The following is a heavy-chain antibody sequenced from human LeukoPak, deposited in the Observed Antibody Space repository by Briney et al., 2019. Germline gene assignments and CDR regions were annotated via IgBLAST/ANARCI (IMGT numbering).Heavy chain of an antibody. D-gene: IGHD6-13*01. J-gene: IGHJ4*02. CDR3: ARAPNSSSWYDYFDY. Sequence: LRLSCAASGFTFSSYAMSWVRQAPGKGLEWIGYIYHSGSTYYNPSLKSRVTISVDRSKNQFSLKLSSVTAADTAVYYCARAPNSSSWYDYFDYWGQGTLVTVSS. V-gene: IGHV4-30-2*01. CDR1: GFTFSSYA. CDR2: IYHSGST.